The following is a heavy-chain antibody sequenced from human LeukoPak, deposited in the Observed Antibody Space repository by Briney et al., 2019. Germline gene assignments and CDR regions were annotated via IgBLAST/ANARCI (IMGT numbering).Heavy chain of an antibody. CDR1: GGSFSSYA. Sequence: ASVKVSCKASGGSFSSYAISWVRQAPGQGLEWMGRIIPILGIANYAQKFQGRVTITADKSTSTAYMELSSLRSEDTAVYYCATSTLYGSGSYSYYYYGMDVWGQGTTVTVSS. J-gene: IGHJ6*02. D-gene: IGHD3-10*01. CDR2: IIPILGIA. CDR3: ATSTLYGSGSYSYYYYGMDV. V-gene: IGHV1-69*04.